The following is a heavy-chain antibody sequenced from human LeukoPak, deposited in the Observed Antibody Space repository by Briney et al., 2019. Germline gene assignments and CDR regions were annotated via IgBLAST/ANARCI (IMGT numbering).Heavy chain of an antibody. D-gene: IGHD5-18*01. CDR2: INHSGST. Sequence: KPSETLSLTCAVYGGSFSGYYWSWLRQPPGKGLEWIGEINHSGSTNYNPSLKSRVTISVDTSKNQLSLKLSSVTAADTAVYYCARGKDTAMGTAFDIWGQGTMVTVSS. CDR3: ARGKDTAMGTAFDI. V-gene: IGHV4-34*01. CDR1: GGSFSGYY. J-gene: IGHJ3*02.